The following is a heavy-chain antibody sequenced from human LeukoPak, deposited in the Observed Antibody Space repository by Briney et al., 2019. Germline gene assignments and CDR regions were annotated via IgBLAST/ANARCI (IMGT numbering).Heavy chain of an antibody. J-gene: IGHJ4*02. CDR2: INPNSGGT. Sequence: ASVKVSCKASGYTFTGYYMHWVRQAPGQGLEWMGRINPNSGGTNYARKFQGRVTMTRDTSISTAYMELSRLRSDDTAVYYCATERTARDYGDYVCFDYWGQGTLVTVSS. V-gene: IGHV1-2*06. CDR3: ATERTARDYGDYVCFDY. CDR1: GYTFTGYY. D-gene: IGHD4-17*01.